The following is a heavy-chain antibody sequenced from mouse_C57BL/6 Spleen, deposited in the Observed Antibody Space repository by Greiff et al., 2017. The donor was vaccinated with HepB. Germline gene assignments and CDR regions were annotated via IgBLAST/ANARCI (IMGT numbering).Heavy chain of an antibody. Sequence: VQLQQSGPGLVKPSQSLSLTCSVTGYSITSGYYWNWIRQFPGNKLEWMGYISYDGSNNYNPSLKNRISITRDTSKNQFFLKLNSVTTEDTATYYCARDSAVFDYWGQGTTLTVSS. V-gene: IGHV3-6*01. CDR1: GYSITSGYY. CDR3: ARDSAVFDY. J-gene: IGHJ2*01. CDR2: ISYDGSN.